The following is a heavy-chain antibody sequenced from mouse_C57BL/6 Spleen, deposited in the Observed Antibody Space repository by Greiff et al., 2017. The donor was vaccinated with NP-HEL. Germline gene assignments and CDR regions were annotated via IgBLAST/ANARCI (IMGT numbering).Heavy chain of an antibody. CDR3: ARSENDGPFAY. CDR2: IYPGDGDT. J-gene: IGHJ3*01. CDR1: GYAFSSYW. Sequence: VMLVESGAELVKPGASVKISCKASGYAFSSYWMNWVKQRPGKGLEWIGQIYPGDGDTNYNGKFKGKATLTADKSSSTAYMQLSSLTSEDSAVYFCARSENDGPFAYWGQGTLVTVSA. D-gene: IGHD2-3*01. V-gene: IGHV1-80*01.